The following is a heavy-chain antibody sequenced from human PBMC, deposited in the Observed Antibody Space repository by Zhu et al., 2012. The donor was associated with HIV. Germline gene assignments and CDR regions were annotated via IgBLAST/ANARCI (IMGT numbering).Heavy chain of an antibody. CDR3: AKAPLGSCRGAGCYHFDY. V-gene: IGHV3-23*01. D-gene: IGHD2-15*01. Sequence: EVQLLESGGGLVQPGGSLRLSCAASGFTFRNYAMSWVRQFPGKGLEWVSAISGSDDGTYYTESVKGRFTISRDNSKNTLDLQMRGLRAEDTAVYYCAKAPLGSCRGAGCYHFDYWGQGVLVTVS. J-gene: IGHJ4*02. CDR2: ISGSDDGT. CDR1: GFTFRNYA.